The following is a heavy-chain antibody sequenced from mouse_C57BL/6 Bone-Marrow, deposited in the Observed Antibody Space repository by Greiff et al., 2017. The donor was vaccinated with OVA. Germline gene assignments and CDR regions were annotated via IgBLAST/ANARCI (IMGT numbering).Heavy chain of an antibody. Sequence: SGSELRSPGSSVKLSCKDFDSEVFPIAYMSWVRQKPGHGFEWIGGILPSIGRTIYGEKFEDKATLDADTLSNTAYLELNSLTSEDSAIYYCARGAYYSNYEVYAMDYWGQGTSVTVSS. J-gene: IGHJ4*01. V-gene: IGHV15-2*01. CDR2: ILPSIGRT. CDR3: ARGAYYSNYEVYAMDY. D-gene: IGHD2-5*01. CDR1: DSEVFPIAY.